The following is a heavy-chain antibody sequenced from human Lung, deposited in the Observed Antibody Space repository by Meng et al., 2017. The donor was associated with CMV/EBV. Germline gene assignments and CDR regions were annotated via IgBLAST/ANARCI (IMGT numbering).Heavy chain of an antibody. J-gene: IGHJ4*02. V-gene: IGHV3-23*03. CDR1: GFTFSDFA. CDR2: IYSGGRST. D-gene: IGHD2-2*02. Sequence: GEXXTISCAASGFTFSDFAMSWVRQAPGKGLEWVSVIYSGGRSTSYADSVKGRFTISRDNSKNTLYLQMNRLRADDTAVYYCAKMYCGTTSCYIFDFWGLGTXVTVSS. CDR3: AKMYCGTTSCYIFDF.